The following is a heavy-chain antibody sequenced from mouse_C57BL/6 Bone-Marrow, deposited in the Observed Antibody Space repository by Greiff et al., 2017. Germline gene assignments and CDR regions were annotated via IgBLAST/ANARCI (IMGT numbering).Heavy chain of an antibody. V-gene: IGHV1-52*01. J-gene: IGHJ2*01. D-gene: IGHD4-1*01. CDR3: AKENWGTSYYFDY. CDR1: GYTFTSYW. Sequence: VQLQQSGAELVRPGSSVKLSRKASGYTFTSYWMHWVKQRPIQGLEWIGNIDPSDSETHYNQKFKDKATLTVDKSSSTAYMQLSSLTSEDSAVYYCAKENWGTSYYFDYWGQGTTLTVSS. CDR2: IDPSDSET.